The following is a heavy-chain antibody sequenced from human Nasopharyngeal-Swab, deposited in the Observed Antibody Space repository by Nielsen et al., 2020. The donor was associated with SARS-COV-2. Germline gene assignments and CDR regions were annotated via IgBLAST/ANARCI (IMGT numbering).Heavy chain of an antibody. J-gene: IGHJ6*02. CDR1: GYTFTSYA. D-gene: IGHD6-13*01. Sequence: ASVKVSCKASGYTFTSYAMNWVRQAPGQGLEWMGWINTNTGNPTYAQGFTGRFVFSLDTSVSTAYLQISSLKAEDTAVYYCAIHSSSWFVLYYYDMDVWGQGTTVTVSS. CDR3: AIHSSSWFVLYYYDMDV. CDR2: INTNTGNP. V-gene: IGHV7-4-1*02.